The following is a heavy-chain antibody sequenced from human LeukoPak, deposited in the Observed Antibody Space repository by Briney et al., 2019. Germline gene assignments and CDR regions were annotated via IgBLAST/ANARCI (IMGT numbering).Heavy chain of an antibody. J-gene: IGHJ6*02. D-gene: IGHD1-26*01. CDR2: IYYSGST. V-gene: IGHV4-59*01. CDR3: ARDRRELPPYYYYGMDV. CDR1: GGSISSYY. Sequence: SETLSLTCTVSGGSISSYYWSRIRQPPGKGLEWIGYIYYSGSTNYNPSLKSRVTISVDTSKNQFSLKLSSVTAADTAVYYCARDRRELPPYYYYGMDVWGQGTTVTVSS.